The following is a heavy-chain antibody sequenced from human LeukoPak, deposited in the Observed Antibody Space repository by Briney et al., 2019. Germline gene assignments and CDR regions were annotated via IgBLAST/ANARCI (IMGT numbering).Heavy chain of an antibody. J-gene: IGHJ6*02. V-gene: IGHV1-46*01. CDR1: GYTFTSYY. CDR2: INPSGGST. CDR3: ARDLTITTVTTSYYGMDV. D-gene: IGHD4-17*01. Sequence: ASVKVSCKASGYTFTSYYMHWVRQAPGQGLEWMGIINPSGGSTSYAQKFQGRVTMTRDTSTSTVYMELSSLRSEDTAVYYRARDLTITTVTTSYYGMDVWGQGTTVTVSS.